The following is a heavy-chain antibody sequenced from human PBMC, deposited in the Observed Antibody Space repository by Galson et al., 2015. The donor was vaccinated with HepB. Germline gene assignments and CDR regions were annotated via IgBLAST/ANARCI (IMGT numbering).Heavy chain of an antibody. J-gene: IGHJ4*02. Sequence: SETLSLTCAVYGGTLSGYSWNWIRQSPGKGLEWIGNINYSRSTRYNPSLKSRVTISIDTSKNQFSLKVSSVTAADTAIYYCARTPGLTSFDYWGRGTLVTVSS. CDR3: ARTPGLTSFDY. CDR2: INYSRST. CDR1: GGTLSGYS. V-gene: IGHV4-34*01. D-gene: IGHD4-11*01.